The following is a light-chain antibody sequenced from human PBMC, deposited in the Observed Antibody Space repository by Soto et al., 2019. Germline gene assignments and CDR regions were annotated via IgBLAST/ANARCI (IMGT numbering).Light chain of an antibody. CDR1: QSISSW. CDR3: QLHNSYYRYT. V-gene: IGKV1-5*03. J-gene: IGKJ2*01. CDR2: KAS. Sequence: DIQMTQSPSTLSASVGDRVTITCRASQSISSWLGWYQQKPGKAPKLLIYKASSLESGVPSRFSGSGSGTEFSLTISSLQPDDFSTYYCQLHNSYYRYTFGQGTKLEIK.